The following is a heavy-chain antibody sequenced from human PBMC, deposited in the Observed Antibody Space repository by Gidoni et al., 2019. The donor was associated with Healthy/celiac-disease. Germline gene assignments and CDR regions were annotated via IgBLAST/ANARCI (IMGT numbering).Heavy chain of an antibody. CDR3: ARDADDILTGYWPYYFDY. Sequence: EVQLVESGGGLVQPGGSLRLSCAAYGFPFSSYSMNWVRQAPGKGLEWVSYISSSCSTIYYADSVKGRFTSSRDNAKNSLYLQMNSLRAEDTAVYYCARDADDILTGYWPYYFDYWGQGTLVTVSS. D-gene: IGHD3-9*01. CDR2: ISSSCSTI. CDR1: GFPFSSYS. J-gene: IGHJ4*02. V-gene: IGHV3-48*04.